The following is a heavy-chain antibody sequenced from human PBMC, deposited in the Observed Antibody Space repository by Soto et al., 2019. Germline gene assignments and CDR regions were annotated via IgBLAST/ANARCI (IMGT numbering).Heavy chain of an antibody. CDR2: IYYSGST. CDR1: GGSVRSSSYF. Sequence: QLQLQESGPGLVKPSETLSLTCTVSGGSVRSSSYFWGWIRQPPGKGLEWIGSIYYSGSTYYNPSLKCRVTISVATSKNQFSLNLSAVTAADTAVYYCARLSFSGSYYLIRAEYFQYWGQGTLVTVSS. V-gene: IGHV4-39*01. CDR3: ARLSFSGSYYLIRAEYFQY. D-gene: IGHD1-26*01. J-gene: IGHJ1*01.